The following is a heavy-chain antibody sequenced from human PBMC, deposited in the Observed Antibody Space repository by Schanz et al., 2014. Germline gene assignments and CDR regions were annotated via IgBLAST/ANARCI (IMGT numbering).Heavy chain of an antibody. CDR2: ISGSGAT. D-gene: IGHD3-22*01. J-gene: IGHJ4*02. CDR1: GFTFSSYA. V-gene: IGHV3-23*01. CDR3: AKSYDTSGYSGFDY. Sequence: EVQLLESGGGLVQPGGSLRLSCAGSGFTFSSYAMSWVRQTPGKGLEWVSVISGSGATYYADSVKGRFTISRDNSKNTVYLQMNSLRTEDTAVYFCAKSYDTSGYSGFDYWGQGTLVTVSS.